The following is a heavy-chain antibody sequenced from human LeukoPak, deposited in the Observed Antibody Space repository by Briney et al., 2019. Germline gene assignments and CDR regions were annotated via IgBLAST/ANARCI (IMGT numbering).Heavy chain of an antibody. J-gene: IGHJ4*02. V-gene: IGHV3-53*01. CDR1: GFTVSSNY. CDR3: AKDYAAGRPYYFDS. D-gene: IGHD6-13*01. CDR2: IYSGGST. Sequence: PGGSLRLSCAASGFTVSSNYMSWVRQAPGKGLEWVSVIYSGGSTYYADSVKGPFTISRDNSKNTLYLQMNSLRAGDTAVYYCAKDYAAGRPYYFDSWGQGTLVTVSS.